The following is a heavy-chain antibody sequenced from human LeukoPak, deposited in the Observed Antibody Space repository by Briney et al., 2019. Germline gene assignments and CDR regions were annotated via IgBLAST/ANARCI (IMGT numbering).Heavy chain of an antibody. CDR3: ARELDTLPDY. CDR2: ISYDGSNK. J-gene: IGHJ4*02. CDR1: GFTFSSYA. Sequence: QSGGSLRLSCAASGFTFSSYAMHWVRQAPGKGLEWVAVISYDGSNKYYADSVKGRFTISRDNSKNTLYLQMNSLRAEDTAVYYCARELDTLPDYWGQGTLVTVSS. V-gene: IGHV3-30-3*01. D-gene: IGHD2-15*01.